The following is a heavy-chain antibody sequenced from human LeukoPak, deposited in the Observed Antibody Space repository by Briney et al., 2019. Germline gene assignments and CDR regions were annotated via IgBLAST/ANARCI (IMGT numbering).Heavy chain of an antibody. D-gene: IGHD3-3*01. J-gene: IGHJ3*02. Sequence: SETLSLTCAVYGGSFSGYYWSWIRQPPGKGLEWIGEINHSGSTNYNPSLKGRVTISVDTSKNQFSLKLSSVTAADTAVYYCARRIPYYDFWSGYYTGSGDAFDIWGQGTMVTVSS. CDR1: GGSFSGYY. V-gene: IGHV4-34*01. CDR3: ARRIPYYDFWSGYYTGSGDAFDI. CDR2: INHSGST.